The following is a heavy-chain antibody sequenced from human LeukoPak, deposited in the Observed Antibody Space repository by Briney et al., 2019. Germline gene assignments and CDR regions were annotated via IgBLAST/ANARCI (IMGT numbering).Heavy chain of an antibody. CDR1: GFTFSSYA. Sequence: GGSLRLSCAASGFTFSSYAMSWVRQAPGKGLEWVSAISGSGGSTYYADSVKGRFTISRDNSKNTLYLQMNSLRAEDTAVYYCATAIEGVPPDGDAFDIWGQGTMVTVSS. D-gene: IGHD2-2*01. J-gene: IGHJ3*02. V-gene: IGHV3-23*01. CDR2: ISGSGGST. CDR3: ATAIEGVPPDGDAFDI.